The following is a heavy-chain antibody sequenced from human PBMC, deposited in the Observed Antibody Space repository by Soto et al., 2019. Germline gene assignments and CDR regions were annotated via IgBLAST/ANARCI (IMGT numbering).Heavy chain of an antibody. CDR3: ARESSLHNGGNYGLDY. Sequence: SETLSLTCTVSGGSISGYYWAWIRQPPGKGLEWIGYIYFTGNANYSPSLKSRVTMSVDLSTNQFSLNLKSVTAADTARYYCARESSLHNGGNYGLDYWGQGSQVTVSS. CDR2: IYFTGNA. V-gene: IGHV4-59*01. CDR1: GGSISGYY. D-gene: IGHD4-4*01. J-gene: IGHJ4*02.